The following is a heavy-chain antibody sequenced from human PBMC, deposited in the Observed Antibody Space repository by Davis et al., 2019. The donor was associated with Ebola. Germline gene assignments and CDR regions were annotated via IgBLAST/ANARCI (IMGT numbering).Heavy chain of an antibody. CDR3: ARRGYSGYSGGAFDI. D-gene: IGHD5-12*01. Sequence: ASVKVSCKASGYTFTGYYMHWVRQAPGQGLEWMGWINPNSGGTNYAQKFQGWVTMTRDTSISTAYMELSRLRSDDTAVYYCARRGYSGYSGGAFDIWGQGAMVTVSS. J-gene: IGHJ3*02. CDR2: INPNSGGT. CDR1: GYTFTGYY. V-gene: IGHV1-2*04.